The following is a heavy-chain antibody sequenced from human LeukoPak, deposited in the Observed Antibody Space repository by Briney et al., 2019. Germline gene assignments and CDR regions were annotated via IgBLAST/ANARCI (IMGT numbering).Heavy chain of an antibody. V-gene: IGHV3-48*03. Sequence: GGSLRLSCAAPGFTFSTYEMHCVRQAPGKGLEWVSDISSSGSTMYYADSVKGRFTTSRDNAKNLLYLQMHSLRAEDTAVYYCSLLAVTSPQDYWGQGTLVTVSS. CDR3: SLLAVTSPQDY. CDR2: ISSSGSTM. J-gene: IGHJ4*02. D-gene: IGHD6-19*01. CDR1: GFTFSTYE.